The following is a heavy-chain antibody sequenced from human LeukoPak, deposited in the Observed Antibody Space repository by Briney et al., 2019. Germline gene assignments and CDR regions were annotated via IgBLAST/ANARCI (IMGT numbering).Heavy chain of an antibody. D-gene: IGHD3-22*01. CDR2: ITAIFRAT. CDR3: ARHSGYHSTMYLDY. Sequence: GASVKVSCKTSGYTSTSYDMNWVRQAAGQGLEWMGGITAIFRATNYAQEFQGRVTITADEFMSTVYMELSSLRSEDTAVYYCARHSGYHSTMYLDYWGQGTLVTVSS. J-gene: IGHJ4*02. V-gene: IGHV1-69*13. CDR1: GYTSTSYD.